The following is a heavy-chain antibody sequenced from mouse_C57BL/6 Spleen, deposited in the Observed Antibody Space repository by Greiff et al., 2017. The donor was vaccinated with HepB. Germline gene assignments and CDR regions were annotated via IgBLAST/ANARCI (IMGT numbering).Heavy chain of an antibody. CDR2: ISDGGSYT. D-gene: IGHD2-4*01. Sequence: EVQLMESGGGLVKPGGSLKLSCAASGFTFSSYAMSWVRQTPEKRLEWVATISDGGSYTYYPDNVKGRFTISRDNAKNNLYLQMSHLKSEDTAMYYCARDGDDYDGGWYFDVWGTGTTVTVSS. CDR1: GFTFSSYA. V-gene: IGHV5-4*01. CDR3: ARDGDDYDGGWYFDV. J-gene: IGHJ1*03.